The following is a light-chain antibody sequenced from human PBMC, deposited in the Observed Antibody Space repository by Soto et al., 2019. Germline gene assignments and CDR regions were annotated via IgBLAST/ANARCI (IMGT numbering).Light chain of an antibody. J-gene: IGLJ1*01. CDR2: EVT. CDR1: SSDVGGYNY. CDR3: NSYAGIDNQGVYV. Sequence: ALTQPPSASGSPGQSVTISCTGTSSDVGGYNYVSWYQHHPGKAPKLIIYEVTRRPSGVPDRFSGSKTGNTASLTVSGLQAEDEADYYCNSYAGIDNQGVYVFGTGTKVTVL. V-gene: IGLV2-8*01.